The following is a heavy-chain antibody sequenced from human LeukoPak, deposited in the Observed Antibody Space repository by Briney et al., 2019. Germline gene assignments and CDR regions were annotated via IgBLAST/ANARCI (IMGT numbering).Heavy chain of an antibody. Sequence: SQTLSLTCAVSGGSISSGGSSWSWIRQPPGKGLEWIGYIYHSGSTYYNPSLKSRVTISVDRSKNQFSLKLSSVTAADTAVYYCARGDYGSLDYWGQGTLVTVSS. V-gene: IGHV4-30-2*01. CDR1: GGSISSGGSS. D-gene: IGHD4-17*01. CDR3: ARGDYGSLDY. CDR2: IYHSGST. J-gene: IGHJ4*02.